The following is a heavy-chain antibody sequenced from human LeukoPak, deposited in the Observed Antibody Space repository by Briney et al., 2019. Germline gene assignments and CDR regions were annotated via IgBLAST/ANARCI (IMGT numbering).Heavy chain of an antibody. CDR1: GGSVSSGSYY. V-gene: IGHV4-61*01. CDR2: IYYSGST. Sequence: PSETLSLTCTVSGGSVSSGSYYCNWIRQPPGKGLEWIGYIYYSGSTNYNPSLKSRVTIALDTSRNQFSLKLSSVTAADTAVYYCARYSGSFSKARFDYWGQGTLVTVSS. D-gene: IGHD1-26*01. J-gene: IGHJ4*02. CDR3: ARYSGSFSKARFDY.